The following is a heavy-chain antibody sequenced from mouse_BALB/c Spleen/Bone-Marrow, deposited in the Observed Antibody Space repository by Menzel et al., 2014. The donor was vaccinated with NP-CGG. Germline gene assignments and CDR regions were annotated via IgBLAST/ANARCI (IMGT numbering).Heavy chain of an antibody. CDR2: INSNGGST. CDR3: ARPYGNWYFDV. J-gene: IGHJ1*01. CDR1: GFTFSSYG. V-gene: IGHV5-6-3*01. Sequence: VQLKESGGGLVQPGGSLKLSCAASGFTFSSYGMSWVRQTPDKRLEVVATINSNGGSTYYPDSVKGRFTISRDNAKNTLYLQMSSLKSEDTAMYYCARPYGNWYFDVWGAGTTVTVSS. D-gene: IGHD2-1*01.